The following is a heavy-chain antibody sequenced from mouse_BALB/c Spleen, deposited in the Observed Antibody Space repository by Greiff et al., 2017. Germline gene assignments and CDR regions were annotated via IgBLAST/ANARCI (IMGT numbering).Heavy chain of an antibody. Sequence: EVKLMESGPGLVKPSQSLSLTCTVTGYSITSDYAWNWIRQFPGNKLEWMGYISYSGSTSYNPSLKSRISITRDTSKNQFFLQLNSVTTEDTATYYCARPYGYDGYAMDYWGQGTSVTVSS. CDR3: ARPYGYDGYAMDY. D-gene: IGHD2-2*01. V-gene: IGHV3-2*02. CDR1: GYSITSDYA. CDR2: ISYSGST. J-gene: IGHJ4*01.